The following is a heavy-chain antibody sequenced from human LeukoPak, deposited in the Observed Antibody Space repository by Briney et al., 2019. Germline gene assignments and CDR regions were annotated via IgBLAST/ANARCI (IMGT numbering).Heavy chain of an antibody. CDR1: GFTFSSYG. Sequence: GGSLRLSCAASGFTFSSYGMHWVRQAPGKGLEWVAVISYDGSNKYYADSVKGRFTISRDNSKNTLYLQMNSLRAEDTAVYYCAKDSGYYDSSGYPLGYWGQGTLVTVSS. J-gene: IGHJ4*02. CDR3: AKDSGYYDSSGYPLGY. D-gene: IGHD3-22*01. V-gene: IGHV3-30*18. CDR2: ISYDGSNK.